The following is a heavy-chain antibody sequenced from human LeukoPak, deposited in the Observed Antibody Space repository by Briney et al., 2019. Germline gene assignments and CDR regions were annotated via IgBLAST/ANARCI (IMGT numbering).Heavy chain of an antibody. D-gene: IGHD6-19*01. J-gene: IGHJ4*02. Sequence: GASVKVSCKASGGTFSSYAISWVRQAPGQGLEWMGGIIPIFGTANYAQKFQGRVTITADESTSTAYMELSSLRSEDKAVYYCARGGVAVAAYWGQGTLVTVSS. V-gene: IGHV1-69*01. CDR3: ARGGVAVAAY. CDR2: IIPIFGTA. CDR1: GGTFSSYA.